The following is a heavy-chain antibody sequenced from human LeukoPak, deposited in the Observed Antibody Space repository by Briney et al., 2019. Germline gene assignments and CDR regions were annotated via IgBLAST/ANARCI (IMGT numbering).Heavy chain of an antibody. J-gene: IGHJ4*02. CDR2: VYYSGNT. Sequence: SETLSLTCTVSGGSISSSSYYWGWIRQPPGKGLEWIGSVYYSGNTYYNPSLKSRVTISVDTSKNQFSLKLSSVTAADTAVYYCARARPTTVTLFDYWGQGTLVTVSS. CDR3: ARARPTTVTLFDY. CDR1: GGSISSSSYY. V-gene: IGHV4-39*07. D-gene: IGHD4-17*01.